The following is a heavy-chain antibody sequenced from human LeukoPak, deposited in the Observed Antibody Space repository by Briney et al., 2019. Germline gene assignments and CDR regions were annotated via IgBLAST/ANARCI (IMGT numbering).Heavy chain of an antibody. CDR1: EFTFSSYG. V-gene: IGHV3-30*18. Sequence: GGSLRLSCAASEFTFSSYGMHWVRQAPGKGLEWVAVISYDGSNKYYADSVKGRFTISRDNSKNTLYLQMNSLRAEDTAVYYCAKERGIAVGGRPEGLFDYWGQGTLVTVSS. J-gene: IGHJ4*02. CDR2: ISYDGSNK. CDR3: AKERGIAVGGRPEGLFDY. D-gene: IGHD6-19*01.